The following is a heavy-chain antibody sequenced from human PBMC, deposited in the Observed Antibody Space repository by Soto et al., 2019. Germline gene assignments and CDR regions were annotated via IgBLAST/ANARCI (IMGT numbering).Heavy chain of an antibody. J-gene: IGHJ4*02. CDR1: GGSISSGDYY. CDR3: VLSSGYYLPRSVDY. V-gene: IGHV4-30-4*01. CDR2: IYYSGST. Sequence: SETLSLTCTVSGGSISSGDYYWSWIRQPPGKGLEWIGYIYYSGSTYYNPSLKSRVTISVDTSKNQFSLKLSSVTAADTAVYYCVLSSGYYLPRSVDYWGQGTLVTVSS. D-gene: IGHD3-22*01.